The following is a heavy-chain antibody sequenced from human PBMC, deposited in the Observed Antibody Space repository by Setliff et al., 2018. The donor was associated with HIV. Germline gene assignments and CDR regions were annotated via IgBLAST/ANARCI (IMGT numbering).Heavy chain of an antibody. Sequence: SVKVSCKASGGTFSNYALSWVRQAPGQGLEWMGGIIPFLDIANYAQKSQGRVSMTIDTSTSTAYMGLRSLRPDDTAVYFCARDPSSGIYYDSSGQYFQNWGQGTLVTSPQ. CDR3: ARDPSSGIYYDSSGQYFQN. J-gene: IGHJ1*01. CDR2: IIPFLDIA. CDR1: GGTFSNYA. D-gene: IGHD3-22*01. V-gene: IGHV1-69*10.